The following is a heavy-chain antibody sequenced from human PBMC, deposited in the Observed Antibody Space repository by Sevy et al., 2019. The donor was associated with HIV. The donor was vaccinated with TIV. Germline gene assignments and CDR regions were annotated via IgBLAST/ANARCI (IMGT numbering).Heavy chain of an antibody. CDR1: GGSINSYY. J-gene: IGHJ6*02. Sequence: SQTLSLTCTVSGGSINSYYWSWIRQPAGKGLEWIGRIYTSGSTNYNPSLKSRVTMSVDTSKNQFSLKLSSVTAADTAVYYCARDRDVVNTMVRGVKDLYYYYGMDVWGQGTTVTVSS. D-gene: IGHD3-10*01. CDR2: IYTSGST. V-gene: IGHV4-4*07. CDR3: ARDRDVVNTMVRGVKDLYYYYGMDV.